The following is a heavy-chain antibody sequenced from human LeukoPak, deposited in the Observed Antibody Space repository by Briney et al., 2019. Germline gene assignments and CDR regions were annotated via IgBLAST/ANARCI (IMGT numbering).Heavy chain of an antibody. Sequence: GGSLTLSCAASGFTFTNFAMNWVRPAPGKGLAWVSVISGSGGNTYYADSVKGRFTLSRDNSKNTLYLQMNSLRAEDTAVYYCARMGIAGTYDAFDIRGQGTMVTVSS. V-gene: IGHV3-23*01. CDR1: GFTFTNFA. CDR2: ISGSGGNT. CDR3: ARMGIAGTYDAFDI. J-gene: IGHJ3*02. D-gene: IGHD6-13*01.